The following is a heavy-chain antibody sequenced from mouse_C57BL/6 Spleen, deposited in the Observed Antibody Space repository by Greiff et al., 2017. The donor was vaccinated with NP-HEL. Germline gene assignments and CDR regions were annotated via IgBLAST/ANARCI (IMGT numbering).Heavy chain of an antibody. D-gene: IGHD1-1*01. V-gene: IGHV1-82*01. CDR1: GYAFSSSW. Sequence: LVESGPELVRPGASVKISCKASGYAFSSSWMNWVKQRPGKGLEWIGRIYPGDGDTNYNGKFKGKATLTADKSSSTAYMQLSSLTSEDSAVYFCARGYYGSSLYYAMDYWGQGTSVTVSS. CDR3: ARGYYGSSLYYAMDY. J-gene: IGHJ4*01. CDR2: IYPGDGDT.